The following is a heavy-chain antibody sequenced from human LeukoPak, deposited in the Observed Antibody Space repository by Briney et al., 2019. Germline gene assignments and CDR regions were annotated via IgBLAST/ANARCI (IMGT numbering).Heavy chain of an antibody. Sequence: SETLSLTCTVSGGSISSYYWSWIRQPPGKGLEWIGFISYSGTTNYNPSLKSRVTISLDTSKKQFSLKLSSVSAADTAAYYCAGGDSSGWTDFDYWGQGTLVTVSS. J-gene: IGHJ4*02. D-gene: IGHD6-19*01. CDR1: GGSISSYY. CDR3: AGGDSSGWTDFDY. CDR2: ISYSGTT. V-gene: IGHV4-59*08.